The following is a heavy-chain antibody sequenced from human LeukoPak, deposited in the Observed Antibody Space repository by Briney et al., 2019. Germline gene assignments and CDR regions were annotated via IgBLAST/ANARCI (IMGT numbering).Heavy chain of an antibody. V-gene: IGHV3-21*01. D-gene: IGHD2-15*01. Sequence: PGGPLRLSCAASGFTFSSYSMNWVRQAPGKGMEWVSSISSSSSYIYYADSVKGRFTISRDNAKNSLSLQMNSLRAEDTAVYYCARVGVVVVAATRYYYYGMDVWGKGTTVTVSS. CDR3: ARVGVVVVAATRYYYYGMDV. CDR2: ISSSSSYI. J-gene: IGHJ6*04. CDR1: GFTFSSYS.